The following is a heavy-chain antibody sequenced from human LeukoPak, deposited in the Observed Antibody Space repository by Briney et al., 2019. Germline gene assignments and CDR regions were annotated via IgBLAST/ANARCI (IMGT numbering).Heavy chain of an antibody. V-gene: IGHV3-7*03. CDR2: IKQDGSEK. CDR3: TTDRGSYLTYFDY. Sequence: GGSLRLSCAASGFTFSSYWMSWVRQAPGKGLEWVANIKQDGSEKYYVDSVKGRFTISRDNAKNTLYLQMNSLKTEDTAVYYCTTDRGSYLTYFDYWGQGTLVTVSS. J-gene: IGHJ4*02. CDR1: GFTFSSYW. D-gene: IGHD3-16*01.